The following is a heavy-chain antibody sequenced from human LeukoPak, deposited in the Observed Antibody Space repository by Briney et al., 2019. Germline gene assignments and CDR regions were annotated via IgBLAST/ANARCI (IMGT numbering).Heavy chain of an antibody. J-gene: IGHJ6*03. CDR1: GFTFSSYW. CDR3: ARAEAFWSGYYVTYYYYYYMDV. Sequence: GGSLRLSCAASGFTFSSYWMRWVRQAPGKGLEWVSHINSDGSGTNYADSVKGRFTISRDNAKNTLYLQMNSLRAEDTAVYYCARAEAFWSGYYVTYYYYYYMDVWGKGTTVTVSS. D-gene: IGHD3-3*01. CDR2: INSDGSGT. V-gene: IGHV3-74*01.